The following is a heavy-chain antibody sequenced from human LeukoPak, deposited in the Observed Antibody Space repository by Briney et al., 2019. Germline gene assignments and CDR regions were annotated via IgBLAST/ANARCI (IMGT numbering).Heavy chain of an antibody. Sequence: GSLRLSCAASGFTFSSYAMSWVRQAPGKGLEWIGSIYYSGSTYYNPSLKSRVTISVDTSKNQFSLKLSSVTAAGTAVYYCARRSIVPAAITLGFDYWGQGTLVTVSS. J-gene: IGHJ4*02. CDR2: IYYSGST. V-gene: IGHV4-39*01. CDR3: ARRSIVPAAITLGFDY. CDR1: GFTFSSYA. D-gene: IGHD2-2*02.